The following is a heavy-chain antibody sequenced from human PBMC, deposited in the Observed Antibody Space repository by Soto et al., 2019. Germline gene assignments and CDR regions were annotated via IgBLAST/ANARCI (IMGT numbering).Heavy chain of an antibody. Sequence: GSLRLSCAASGFTFSSYRMHWVRQAPGKGLEWVSVISYDGSNKYYAESVKGRFTISRDNSKNTLYLQMSSLRAEDTAVYYCARDPHCSGGTCYSVYFDYWGQGTLVTVSS. CDR3: ARDPHCSGGTCYSVYFDY. CDR1: GFTFSSYR. CDR2: ISYDGSNK. D-gene: IGHD2-15*01. V-gene: IGHV3-30*19. J-gene: IGHJ4*02.